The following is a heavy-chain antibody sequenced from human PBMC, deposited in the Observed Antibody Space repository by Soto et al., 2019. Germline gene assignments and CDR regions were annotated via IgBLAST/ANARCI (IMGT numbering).Heavy chain of an antibody. D-gene: IGHD3-9*01. V-gene: IGHV4-39*01. CDR1: GGSISSSSYY. CDR2: IYYSGST. CDR3: ARQRTGYYTGFDY. J-gene: IGHJ4*02. Sequence: SETLSLTCTVSGGSISSSSYYWGWIRQPPGKGLEWIGSIYYSGSTYYNPSLKSRVTISVDTSKNQFSLKLSSVTAADTAVYYCARQRTGYYTGFDYWGQGTLVTAPQ.